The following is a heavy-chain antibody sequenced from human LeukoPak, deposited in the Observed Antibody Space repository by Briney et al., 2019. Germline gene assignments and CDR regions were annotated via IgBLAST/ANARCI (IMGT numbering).Heavy chain of an antibody. J-gene: IGHJ6*04. CDR2: ISGSGSTI. Sequence: AGGSLRLSCAASGFTFSSYEMNWVRQAPGKGLEWVPYISGSGSTIYYADSVKGRFTISRDNAKNSLYLQMNSLRAEDTAVYYCAELGITMIGGVWGKGTTVTISS. CDR3: AELGITMIGGV. CDR1: GFTFSSYE. V-gene: IGHV3-48*03. D-gene: IGHD3-10*02.